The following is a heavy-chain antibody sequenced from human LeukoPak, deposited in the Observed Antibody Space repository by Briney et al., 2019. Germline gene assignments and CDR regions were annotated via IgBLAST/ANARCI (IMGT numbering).Heavy chain of an antibody. CDR1: GGSFSGYY. V-gene: IGHV4-34*01. Sequence: SETLSLTCAVYGGSFSGYYWSWIRQPPGKGLEWIGEINHSGSTNYNPSLKSRVTISVDTSKNQFSLTLSSVTAADTAVYYCASLAMVTRYYYYGMDVWGQGTTVTVSS. CDR3: ASLAMVTRYYYYGMDV. J-gene: IGHJ6*02. D-gene: IGHD5-18*01. CDR2: INHSGST.